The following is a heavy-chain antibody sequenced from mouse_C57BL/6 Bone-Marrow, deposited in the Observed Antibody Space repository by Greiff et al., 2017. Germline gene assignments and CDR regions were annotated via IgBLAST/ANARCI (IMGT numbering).Heavy chain of an antibody. CDR1: GYTFTSYW. CDR3: ASGLLGLYYYAMDY. Sequence: QVQLQQPGAELVKPGASVKLSCKASGYTFTSYWMHWVKQRPGQGLEWIGMIHPNSGSTNYNEKFKSKATLTVDKSSSTAYMQLSSLTSEDSAVXYCASGLLGLYYYAMDYWGQGTSVTVSS. J-gene: IGHJ4*01. CDR2: IHPNSGST. D-gene: IGHD2-3*01. V-gene: IGHV1-64*01.